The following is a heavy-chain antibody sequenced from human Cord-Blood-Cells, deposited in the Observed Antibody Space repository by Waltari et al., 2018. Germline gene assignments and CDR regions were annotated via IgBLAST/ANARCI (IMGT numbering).Heavy chain of an antibody. CDR2: IYSGGST. V-gene: IGHV3-53*01. Sequence: EVQLVESGGGLIQPGGSLRLSCAASGFTVSSNNMRWARQAPGKGLEWVSVIYSGGSTYYADSVKGRFTISRDNSKNTLYLQMNSLRAEDTAVYYCARAPYSSSFAFDIWGQGTMVTVSS. CDR3: ARAPYSSSFAFDI. D-gene: IGHD6-6*01. J-gene: IGHJ3*02. CDR1: GFTVSSNN.